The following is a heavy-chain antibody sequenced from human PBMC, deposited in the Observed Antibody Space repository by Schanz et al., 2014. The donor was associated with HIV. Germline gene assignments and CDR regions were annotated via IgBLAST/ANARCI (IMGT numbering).Heavy chain of an antibody. V-gene: IGHV1-8*02. Sequence: QVQLVQSGAGVKKPGASVRVFCKASGYTFSSNDINWVRQASGQGLEWVGWMNPRSGNTGYAQKFQGRVTLTRNTSLTTAYMELSSLTSDDTAVYYCTRGARDCSNGVCGGTYFDYWGQGTLVTVSS. CDR1: GYTFSSND. CDR3: TRGARDCSNGVCGGTYFDY. CDR2: MNPRSGNT. D-gene: IGHD2-8*01. J-gene: IGHJ4*02.